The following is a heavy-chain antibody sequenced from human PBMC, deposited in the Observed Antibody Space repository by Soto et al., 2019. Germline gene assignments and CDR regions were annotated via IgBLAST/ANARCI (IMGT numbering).Heavy chain of an antibody. CDR2: IYWDDDK. J-gene: IGHJ4*02. Sequence: QITLKESGPTLVKPTQTLTLTCTFSGFSLSTDGVGVGWIRQPPGKALEWLALIYWDDDKRYSPSLNSRLTITKDTSNNQVVLTMTNMAPVDTATYYGAHVKTGTMLFDYWGQGTLVTVSS. D-gene: IGHD1-7*01. V-gene: IGHV2-5*02. CDR3: AHVKTGTMLFDY. CDR1: GFSLSTDGVG.